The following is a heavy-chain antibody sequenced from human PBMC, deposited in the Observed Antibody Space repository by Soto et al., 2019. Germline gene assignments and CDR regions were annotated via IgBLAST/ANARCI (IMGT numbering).Heavy chain of an antibody. CDR2: IYYSGST. V-gene: IGHV4-31*03. CDR1: GGSISSGGYY. Sequence: SETLSLTCTVSGGSISSGGYYWSWIRQHPGKGLEWIGYIYYSGSTYYNPSLKSRVTISVDTSKNQFSLKLSSVTAADTAVYYCARKVEKYGAVADDAFDIWGQGTMVTVSS. CDR3: ARKVEKYGAVADDAFDI. D-gene: IGHD6-19*01. J-gene: IGHJ3*02.